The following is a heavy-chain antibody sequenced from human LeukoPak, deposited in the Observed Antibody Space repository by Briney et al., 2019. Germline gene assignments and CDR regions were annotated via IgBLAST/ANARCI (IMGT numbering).Heavy chain of an antibody. J-gene: IGHJ4*02. V-gene: IGHV1-2*02. CDR2: INPTSGGA. CDR3: ARSRSHDY. CDR1: GYTFTDSY. D-gene: IGHD6-13*01. Sequence: GASAKVSCKASGYTFTDSYIHWVRQAPGQGLEWMGCINPTSGGATYAQKFQGRVTMTRDTSITTSYVELSSLTSDDTAVYYCARSRSHDYWGQGTLVTVSS.